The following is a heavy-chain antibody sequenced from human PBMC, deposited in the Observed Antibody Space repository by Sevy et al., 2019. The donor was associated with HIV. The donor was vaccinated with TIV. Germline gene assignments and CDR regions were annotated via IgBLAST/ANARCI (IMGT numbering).Heavy chain of an antibody. J-gene: IGHJ5*02. Sequence: GGSLRLSCAASGFTFSSYWMSWVRQAPGKGLEWVANIKQDGSEKYYVDSVKGRFTLSRDNAKNSLYLQMNSLRAEDTAVYYCARVRYYDQFNWFDPWGQGTLVTVSS. CDR1: GFTFSSYW. V-gene: IGHV3-7*01. D-gene: IGHD3-22*01. CDR2: IKQDGSEK. CDR3: ARVRYYDQFNWFDP.